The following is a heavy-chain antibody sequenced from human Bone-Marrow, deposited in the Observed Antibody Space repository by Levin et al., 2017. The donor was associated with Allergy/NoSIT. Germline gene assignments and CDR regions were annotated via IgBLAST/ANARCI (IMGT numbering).Heavy chain of an antibody. Sequence: SETLSLTCVISGGSIRSQHWSWIRETPGKGLEWIGYIYYSGTTNYNPSLKSRVTISADTSKNQFSLRLTSVTASDTAVYYCARNKGEELGAVDIWGQGTMVTVSS. J-gene: IGHJ3*02. D-gene: IGHD7-27*01. CDR3: ARNKGEELGAVDI. CDR1: GGSIRSQH. V-gene: IGHV4-59*11. CDR2: IYYSGTT.